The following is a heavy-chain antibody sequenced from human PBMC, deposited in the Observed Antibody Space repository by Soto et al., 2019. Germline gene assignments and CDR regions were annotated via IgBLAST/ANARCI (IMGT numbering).Heavy chain of an antibody. CDR2: NSAYNGNT. Sequence: QVQLVQSGGEVKKPGASVKVSCKTSGYSFTTYGISWVRQAPGQGLEWMGWNSAYNGNTNYAQKLQGRVTMTTDTSTSTAYMELRSLRSDDTAVYYCARAGPAPYYYSGMDVWGQGSTVTVSS. CDR1: GYSFTTYG. V-gene: IGHV1-18*01. J-gene: IGHJ6*02. CDR3: ARAGPAPYYYSGMDV.